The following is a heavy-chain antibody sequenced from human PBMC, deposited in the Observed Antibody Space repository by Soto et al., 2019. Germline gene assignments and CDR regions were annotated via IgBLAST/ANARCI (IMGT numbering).Heavy chain of an antibody. V-gene: IGHV3-43*01. CDR3: AKDMDTGSGMDV. Sequence: GGSLRFSVAASGFTFDDYTMHWARQAPGKGLNGVSLISWDGGSTYYADSVKGRFTISRDNSKNSLYLQMNSLRTEDTALYYCAKDMDTGSGMDVWGQGTTVTVSS. CDR1: GFTFDDYT. CDR2: ISWDGGST. J-gene: IGHJ6*02. D-gene: IGHD3-10*01.